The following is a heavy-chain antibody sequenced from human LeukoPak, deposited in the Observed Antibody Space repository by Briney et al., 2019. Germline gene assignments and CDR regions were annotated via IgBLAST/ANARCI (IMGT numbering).Heavy chain of an antibody. CDR1: GSSITTYTH. D-gene: IGHD6-13*01. J-gene: IGHJ5*02. Sequence: SETLSLACTVSGSSITTYTHVGWIRQSQGKGLEWIASIHHTGNTYYNPSLESRVTISVDTSKNQFSLKLSSVTAADTAVYYCARAGIAAAGNRWFDPWGQGILVTVSS. V-gene: IGHV4-38-2*02. CDR2: IHHTGNT. CDR3: ARAGIAAAGNRWFDP.